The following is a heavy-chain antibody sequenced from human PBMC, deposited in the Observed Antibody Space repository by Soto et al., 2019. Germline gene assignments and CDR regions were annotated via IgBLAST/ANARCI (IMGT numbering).Heavy chain of an antibody. J-gene: IGHJ4*02. Sequence: SETLSLTCTVSGGSVSSGSYYWSWIRQPPGKGLEWIGYIYYSGSTNYNPSLKSRVTISVDTSKNQFSLKLSAVTAADTSVYYCARDGDCSGYPRGNFDYWGQGTLVTVSS. CDR2: IYYSGST. V-gene: IGHV4-61*01. CDR1: GGSVSSGSYY. D-gene: IGHD3-22*01. CDR3: ARDGDCSGYPRGNFDY.